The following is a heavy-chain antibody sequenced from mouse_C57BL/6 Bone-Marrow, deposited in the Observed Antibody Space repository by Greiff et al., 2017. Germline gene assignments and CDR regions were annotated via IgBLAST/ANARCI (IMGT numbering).Heavy chain of an antibody. J-gene: IGHJ2*01. Sequence: EVKLMESGGDLVKPGGSLKLSCAASGFTFSSYGMSWVRQTPDKRLEWVATISSGGSYTYYPDSVKGRFTISRDNAKNTLYLQMSSLKSEDTAMYYCARLDSSGYFDYWGRGTTLTVSS. D-gene: IGHD3-2*02. CDR3: ARLDSSGYFDY. CDR2: ISSGGSYT. V-gene: IGHV5-6*01. CDR1: GFTFSSYG.